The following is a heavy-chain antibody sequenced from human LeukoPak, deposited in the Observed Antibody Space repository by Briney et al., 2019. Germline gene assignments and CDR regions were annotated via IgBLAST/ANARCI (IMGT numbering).Heavy chain of an antibody. CDR2: TYYRSKWYN. CDR3: ARDIARYSTVPYYFDY. J-gene: IGHJ4*02. CDR1: GDSVSSNSAA. V-gene: IGHV6-1*01. Sequence: SQTLSLTCAISGDSVSSNSAAWNWIRQSPSRGLEWLGRTYYRSKWYNDYAVSVKSRITINPDTSKDQFSLQLNSVTPEDTAVYYCARDIARYSTVPYYFDYWGQGTLVTVSS. D-gene: IGHD3-16*02.